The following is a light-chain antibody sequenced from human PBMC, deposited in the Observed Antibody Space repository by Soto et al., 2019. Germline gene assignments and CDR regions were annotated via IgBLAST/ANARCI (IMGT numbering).Light chain of an antibody. CDR1: QSVSSSY. V-gene: IGKV3-20*01. Sequence: IVMTQSPATLSVSPGERATLSCRASQSVSSSYLAWYQQKPGQAPRLLIYGASSRATGIPDRFSGSGSGTDFTLTISRLEPEDFAVYYCQQYGSSPRTFGQGIKVDIK. J-gene: IGKJ1*01. CDR3: QQYGSSPRT. CDR2: GAS.